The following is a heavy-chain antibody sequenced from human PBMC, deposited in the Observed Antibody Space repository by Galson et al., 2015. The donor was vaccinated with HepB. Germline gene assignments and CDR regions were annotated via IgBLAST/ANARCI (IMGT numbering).Heavy chain of an antibody. CDR2: ISGSGGDT. Sequence: SLRLSCAASGFTFNTYAMTWVRQIPGKGLEWVSGISGSGGDTYYADSVKGRFTISRDNSKNTLYLQMNSLRADDTAVYYCANGGLITMVRGVSFDFWGQGTLVTVPS. D-gene: IGHD3-10*01. CDR1: GFTFNTYA. V-gene: IGHV3-23*01. CDR3: ANGGLITMVRGVSFDF. J-gene: IGHJ4*02.